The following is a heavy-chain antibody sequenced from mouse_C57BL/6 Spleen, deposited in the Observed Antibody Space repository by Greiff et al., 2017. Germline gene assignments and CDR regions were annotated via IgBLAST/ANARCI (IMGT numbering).Heavy chain of an antibody. CDR2: IHPNSGST. D-gene: IGHD2-5*01. Sequence: QVQLQQSGAELVKPGASVKLSCKASGYTFTSYWMHWVKQRPGQGLEWIGMIHPNSGSTNYNEKFKSKATLTVDKSSSTAYMQLSSLTSEDSAVXYCARHYSNYDYYAMDYWGQGTSVTVSS. CDR3: ARHYSNYDYYAMDY. CDR1: GYTFTSYW. V-gene: IGHV1-64*01. J-gene: IGHJ4*01.